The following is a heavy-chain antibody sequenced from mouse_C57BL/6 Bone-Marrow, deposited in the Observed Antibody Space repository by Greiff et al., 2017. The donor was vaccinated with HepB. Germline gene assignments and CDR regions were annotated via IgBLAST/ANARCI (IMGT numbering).Heavy chain of an antibody. V-gene: IGHV1-64*01. J-gene: IGHJ3*01. CDR2: IHPNSGST. Sequence: QVQLKESGAELVKPGASVKLSCKASGYTFTSYWMHWVKQRPGQGLEWIGMIHPNSGSTNYNEKFKSKATLTVDKSSSTAYMQLSSLTSEDSAVYYCARWIYDYPAWFAYWGQGTLVTVSA. CDR1: GYTFTSYW. D-gene: IGHD2-4*01. CDR3: ARWIYDYPAWFAY.